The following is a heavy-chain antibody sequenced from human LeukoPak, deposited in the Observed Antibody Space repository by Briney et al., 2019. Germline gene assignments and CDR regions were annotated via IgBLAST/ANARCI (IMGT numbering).Heavy chain of an antibody. D-gene: IGHD2-15*01. CDR1: GFISSSWS. V-gene: IGHV3-48*01. CDR2: LSSSGTI. J-gene: IGHJ3*01. Sequence: GGSLRLSCSASGFISSSWSVNWVRQAPGKELECVSHLSSSGTIFYADSVKGRFTISRDNADNSLSLQMNSLRVEDTAVYYCAMVGRFRVDDPFALWGQGTLVIVSS. CDR3: AMVGRFRVDDPFAL.